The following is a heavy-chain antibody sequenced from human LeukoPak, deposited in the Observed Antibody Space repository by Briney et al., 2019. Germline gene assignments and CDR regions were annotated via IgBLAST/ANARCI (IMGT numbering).Heavy chain of an antibody. Sequence: PGGSLRLSCAPSRYTLDDVWIRCGRQVPGKGLEWVSRSDGSSATFADSVRGRFTVSRDNAKNTMYLQMNSVRAEDTAVYYCVRDDYNRLWGQGTLVTVSS. CDR1: RYTLDDVW. CDR2: SDGSSA. D-gene: IGHD4-11*01. V-gene: IGHV3-74*01. CDR3: VRDDYNRL. J-gene: IGHJ4*02.